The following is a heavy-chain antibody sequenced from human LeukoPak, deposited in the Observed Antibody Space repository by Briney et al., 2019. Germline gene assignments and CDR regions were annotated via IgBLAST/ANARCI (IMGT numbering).Heavy chain of an antibody. V-gene: IGHV1-69*04. CDR3: AREDCSGGSCYSDWAY. CDR1: GGTFSSYA. CDR2: IIPIFGIA. D-gene: IGHD2-15*01. Sequence: GASVKVSCKASGGTFSSYAISWVRQAPGQGLEWMGRIIPIFGIANYAQKFQGRVTITADKSTSTAYMELSSLRSEDTAVCYCAREDCSGGSCYSDWAYWGQGTLVTVSS. J-gene: IGHJ4*02.